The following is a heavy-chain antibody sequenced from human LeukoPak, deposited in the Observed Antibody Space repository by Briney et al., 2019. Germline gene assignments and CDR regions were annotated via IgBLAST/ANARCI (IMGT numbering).Heavy chain of an antibody. CDR2: ISSSSSYT. V-gene: IGHV3-11*06. J-gene: IGHJ3*02. CDR1: GFTFSDYY. Sequence: GGSLRLSCAASGFTFSDYYMSWIRQAPGKGLEWVSYISSSSSYTNYADSVKGRFTISRDNAKNSLYLQMNSLRAEDTAVYYCAREGYCSSTSCYDSAFDIWGQGTMVTVSS. CDR3: AREGYCSSTSCYDSAFDI. D-gene: IGHD2-2*01.